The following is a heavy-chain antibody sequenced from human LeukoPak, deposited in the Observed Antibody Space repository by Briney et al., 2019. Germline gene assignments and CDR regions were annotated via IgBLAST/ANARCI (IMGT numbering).Heavy chain of an antibody. D-gene: IGHD6-6*01. CDR1: GYTFTNYG. CDR2: ISAYNGNT. Sequence: ASVKVSCKASGYTFTNYGISWVRQAPGQGLEWMGWISAYNGNTNYAQKLQGRVTMTADTSTSTAYMELRSLRSDDTAVYYCARVPPTAYSSSSFDYWGQGTLVTVSS. J-gene: IGHJ4*02. V-gene: IGHV1-18*01. CDR3: ARVPPTAYSSSSFDY.